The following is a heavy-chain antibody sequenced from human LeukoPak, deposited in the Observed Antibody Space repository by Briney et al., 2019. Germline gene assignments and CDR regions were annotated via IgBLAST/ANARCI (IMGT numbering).Heavy chain of an antibody. CDR1: GFTFSDYY. Sequence: GGSLRLSCAASGFTFSDYYMSWIRQAPGKGLEWVSYISSSGSTIYYADSVKGRFTISRDNAKSSLYLQMNSLRAEDTAVYYCARDAKWNYYYYGMDVWGQGTTVTVSS. D-gene: IGHD1-26*01. J-gene: IGHJ6*02. V-gene: IGHV3-11*01. CDR2: ISSSGSTI. CDR3: ARDAKWNYYYYGMDV.